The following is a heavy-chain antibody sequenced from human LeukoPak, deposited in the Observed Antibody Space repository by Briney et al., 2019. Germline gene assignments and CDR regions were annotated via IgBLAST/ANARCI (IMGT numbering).Heavy chain of an antibody. Sequence: PSETLSLTCAVYGGSFSGYYWSWIRQPPGKGLEWIGYIYYSGSTNYNPSLKRRVTISVDTSKNQFSLKLSSVTAADTAVYFCARAPKYDFWSGYYWFDPWGQGTLVTVSS. CDR2: IYYSGST. V-gene: IGHV4-59*01. J-gene: IGHJ5*02. CDR1: GGSFSGYY. CDR3: ARAPKYDFWSGYYWFDP. D-gene: IGHD3-3*01.